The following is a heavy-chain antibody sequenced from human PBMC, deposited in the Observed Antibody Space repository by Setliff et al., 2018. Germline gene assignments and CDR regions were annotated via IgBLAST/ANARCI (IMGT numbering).Heavy chain of an antibody. V-gene: IGHV4-4*09. Sequence: SETLSLTCTVSGGSISSYYWSWIRQPPGKGLEWIGQIYTTWSTNYNPSLRSRVTISLDTSKNQFSLNLSSVTAADTAVYYCAGSTVTQVDYWGQGTLVTVSS. D-gene: IGHD4-17*01. CDR1: GGSISSYY. CDR2: IYTTWST. CDR3: AGSTVTQVDY. J-gene: IGHJ4*02.